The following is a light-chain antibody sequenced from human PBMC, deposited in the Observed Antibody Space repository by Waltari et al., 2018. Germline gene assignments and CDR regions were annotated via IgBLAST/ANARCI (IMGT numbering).Light chain of an antibody. CDR3: AAWDDSLSGWV. CDR2: KNN. J-gene: IGLJ3*02. Sequence: QSVLTQPPSASGPPGQRVTFSCSGRSSNVAPHPVYWYQQLPGAAPKLLIYKNNQRPSGIPDRFSGSKSGTSASLAISGLRSEDETDYYCAAWDDSLSGWVFGGGTKVTVL. CDR1: SSNVAPHP. V-gene: IGLV1-47*01.